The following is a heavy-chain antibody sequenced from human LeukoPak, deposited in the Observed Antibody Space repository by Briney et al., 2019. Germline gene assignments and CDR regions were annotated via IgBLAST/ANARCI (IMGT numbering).Heavy chain of an antibody. J-gene: IGHJ4*02. CDR3: ARQVSGYSYGH. D-gene: IGHD5-18*01. CDR2: IYPGDSDT. CDR1: GYSFTSYW. Sequence: GESLNISCKGSGYSFTSYWIGWVRQMPGKGLEWMGIIYPGDSDTRYSPSFQGQVTTSADKSISTAYLQWSSLKASDTTMYYCARQVSGYSYGHWGQGTLVTVSS. V-gene: IGHV5-51*01.